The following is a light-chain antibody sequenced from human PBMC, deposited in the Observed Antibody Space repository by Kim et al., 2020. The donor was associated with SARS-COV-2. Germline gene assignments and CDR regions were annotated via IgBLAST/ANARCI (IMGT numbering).Light chain of an antibody. CDR3: QQYKNWPPLT. Sequence: SPGERATLSCRASQSVSNNLAWYQQKPGQAPRLLIYDASTRATGIPARFSGSGSGTEFTLTISSLQSEDFAVYYCQQYKNWPPLTFGGGTKVDIK. CDR1: QSVSNN. V-gene: IGKV3-15*01. CDR2: DAS. J-gene: IGKJ4*01.